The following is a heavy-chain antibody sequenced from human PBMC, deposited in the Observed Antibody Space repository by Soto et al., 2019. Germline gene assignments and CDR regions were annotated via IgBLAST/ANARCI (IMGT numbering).Heavy chain of an antibody. CDR2: INSDGSST. CDR3: ARVSNNDFWSGYYEATGFDY. CDR1: GFTFSSYW. J-gene: IGHJ4*02. V-gene: IGHV3-74*02. Sequence: EVQLVESGGGLVKPGGSLRLSCAASGFTFSSYWMHWVRQAPGKGLVWVSRINSDGSSTSYADSVKGRFTISRDNAKNTLYLQMNSLRAEDTAVYYCARVSNNDFWSGYYEATGFDYWGQGTLVTVSS. D-gene: IGHD3-3*01.